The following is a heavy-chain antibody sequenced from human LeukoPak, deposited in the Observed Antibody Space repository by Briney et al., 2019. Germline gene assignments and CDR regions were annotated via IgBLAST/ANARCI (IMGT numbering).Heavy chain of an antibody. CDR3: ARGGLRYFDWLPKFDY. D-gene: IGHD3-9*01. CDR2: IYYSGST. J-gene: IGHJ4*02. CDR1: GGSISSYY. V-gene: IGHV4-59*12. Sequence: SETLSLTCTVSGGSISSYYWSWIRQPPGKGLEWIGYIYYSGSTNYNPSLKSRVTISVDTSKNQFSLKLSSVTAADTAVYYCARGGLRYFDWLPKFDYWGQGTLVTVSS.